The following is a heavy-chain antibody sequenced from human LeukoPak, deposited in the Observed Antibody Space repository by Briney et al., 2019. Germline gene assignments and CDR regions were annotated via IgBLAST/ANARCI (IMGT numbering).Heavy chain of an antibody. V-gene: IGHV3-30-3*01. CDR2: ISYDGGNK. Sequence: GGSLRLSCAASGFTFSSYAMHWVRQAPGKGLEWVAVISYDGGNKYYADTVKGRFTISRDKSENTLYLQMNSLRGEDTAVYYCARDRCSSTSCYYYYYGMDVWGQGPTVTVSS. CDR1: GFTFSSYA. D-gene: IGHD2-2*01. CDR3: ARDRCSSTSCYYYYYGMDV. J-gene: IGHJ6*02.